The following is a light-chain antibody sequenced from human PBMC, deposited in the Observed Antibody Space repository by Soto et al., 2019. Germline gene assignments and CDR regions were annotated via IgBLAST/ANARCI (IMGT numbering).Light chain of an antibody. V-gene: IGKV3-15*01. Sequence: EIVMTQSPVTLSVSPGERATLSCRASQSVSGNLAWYQQKPGQAPRLLIYGASTRATGIPARFSGSGSGTEFPLTISSLQSEDFAVYYCQQYNKGPLTFGGGTKVEIK. J-gene: IGKJ4*01. CDR2: GAS. CDR1: QSVSGN. CDR3: QQYNKGPLT.